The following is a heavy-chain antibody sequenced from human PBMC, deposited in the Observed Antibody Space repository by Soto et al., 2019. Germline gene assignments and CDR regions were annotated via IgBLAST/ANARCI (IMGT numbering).Heavy chain of an antibody. Sequence: ASVKVSCKASGYTFSDFDINWLRQASGQGPEWMGWMNAKSGDTFFAQRFQGKFNMTWDTSLSTAYMEVGSLTSDDTAMYYCARGNPFNYAGFDVWGQGTTVTVSS. J-gene: IGHJ6*02. D-gene: IGHD3-16*01. CDR1: GYTFSDFD. V-gene: IGHV1-8*01. CDR3: ARGNPFNYAGFDV. CDR2: MNAKSGDT.